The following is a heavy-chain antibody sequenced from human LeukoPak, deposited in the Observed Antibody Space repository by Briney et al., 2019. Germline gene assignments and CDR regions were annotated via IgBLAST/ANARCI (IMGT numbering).Heavy chain of an antibody. CDR2: IRYEGSNK. CDR1: GFTFSSYG. V-gene: IGHV3-30*02. Sequence: GGSLRLSCAASGFTFSSYGMHWVRQAPGKGLEWVAFIRYEGSNKYYADSVKGRFTLSRDNSKNTLYLQMNSVKAEDTAVYYCAKDWDGDYAVDYWGQGTLVTVSS. CDR3: AKDWDGDYAVDY. D-gene: IGHD4-17*01. J-gene: IGHJ4*02.